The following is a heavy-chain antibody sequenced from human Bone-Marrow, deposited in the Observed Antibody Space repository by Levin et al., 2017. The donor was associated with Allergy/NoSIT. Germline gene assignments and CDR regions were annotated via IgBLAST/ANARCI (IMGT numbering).Heavy chain of an antibody. Sequence: SETLSLTCAVSGGSISSGASSWSWIRQPPGKGLEWIGYLYPSGNTYYNPSLKSRVAISVDRSKNQFSLKLSSVTAADTAAYYCARVGSPYYFDSWGQGTLVTVSS. J-gene: IGHJ4*02. CDR3: ARVGSPYYFDS. D-gene: IGHD3-16*01. CDR1: GGSISSGASS. CDR2: LYPSGNT. V-gene: IGHV4-30-2*01.